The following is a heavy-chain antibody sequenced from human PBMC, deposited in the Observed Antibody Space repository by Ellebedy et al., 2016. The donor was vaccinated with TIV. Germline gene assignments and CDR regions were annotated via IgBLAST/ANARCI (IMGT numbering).Heavy chain of an antibody. J-gene: IGHJ5*02. CDR1: GFTFSDYW. CDR2: IKKDGSEK. Sequence: PGGSLRLSCAASGFTFSDYWMSWVRQAPGKGLEWVANIKKDGSEKYYVDSVKGRFTISRGNAKNSLYLQMNSLRAEDTAVYYCARGTWTRGSWGQGTLVTVSS. CDR3: ARGTWTRGS. D-gene: IGHD3/OR15-3a*01. V-gene: IGHV3-7*03.